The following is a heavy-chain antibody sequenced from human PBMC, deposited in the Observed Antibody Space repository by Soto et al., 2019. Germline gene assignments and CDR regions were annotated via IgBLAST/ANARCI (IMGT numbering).Heavy chain of an antibody. J-gene: IGHJ6*01. Sequence: GSSGNGACNASGYIVTVYYIHFFRQAPGQGLEWMVWINPKSGCTKYAEKFQGRVSMTGDTYITTSYLELSSLTSDDTAVYYRAPDRVGFEMWGQRTKLNVSS. D-gene: IGHD3-9*01. CDR3: APDRVGFEM. CDR1: GYIVTVYY. V-gene: IGHV1-2*02. CDR2: INPKSGCT.